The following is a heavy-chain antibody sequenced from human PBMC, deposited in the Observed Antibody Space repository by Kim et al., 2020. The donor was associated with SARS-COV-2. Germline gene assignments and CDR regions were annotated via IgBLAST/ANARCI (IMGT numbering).Heavy chain of an antibody. CDR3: AKAGGAMVRGPFFDP. D-gene: IGHD3-10*01. V-gene: IGHV3-23*01. Sequence: DSVKGRFTISRDNSKNTLYLQMNSLRAKDTAVYYCAKAGGAMVRGPFFDPWGQGTLVTVSS. J-gene: IGHJ5*02.